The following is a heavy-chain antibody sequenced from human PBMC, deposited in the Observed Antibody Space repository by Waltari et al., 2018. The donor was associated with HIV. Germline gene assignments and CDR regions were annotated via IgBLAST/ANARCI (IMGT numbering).Heavy chain of an antibody. J-gene: IGHJ4*02. V-gene: IGHV4-39*01. CDR3: TRLSIVVVTAIDF. Sequence: QLQLQESGPGLVKPSETLSLTCTVSGGSISSSTYYWGWVRQPPGKGLEWLGNLYYSGSTYYNPSLKSRVTISVDTSKNQFSLKLSSVTAADTAVYYCTRLSIVVVTAIDFWGQGTLVTGSS. D-gene: IGHD2-21*02. CDR2: LYYSGST. CDR1: GGSISSSTYY.